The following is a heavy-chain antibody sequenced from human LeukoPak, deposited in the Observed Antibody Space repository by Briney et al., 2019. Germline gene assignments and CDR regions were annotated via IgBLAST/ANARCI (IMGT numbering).Heavy chain of an antibody. V-gene: IGHV4-34*01. Sequence: SETLSLTCAVYGGSFSGYYWSWIRQPPGKGLEWIGEINHSGSTNYNPSLKSRVTISVDTSKNQFSLKLSSVTAADTAVYYCARWSYGGYGWYFDLWGRGTLVTVSS. J-gene: IGHJ2*01. CDR3: ARWSYGGYGWYFDL. CDR1: GGSFSGYY. CDR2: INHSGST. D-gene: IGHD4-17*01.